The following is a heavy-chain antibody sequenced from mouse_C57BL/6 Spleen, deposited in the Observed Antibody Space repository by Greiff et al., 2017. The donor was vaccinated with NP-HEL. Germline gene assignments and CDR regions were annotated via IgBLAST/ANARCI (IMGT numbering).Heavy chain of an antibody. D-gene: IGHD2-14*01. CDR3: AREGIREYEGFAY. Sequence: QVQLQQSGPELVKPGASVKLSCKASGYAFSSSWMNWVKQRPGTGLEWIGRIYPGDGDTNYNGKFKGKATLTADKSSSTAYMQLSSLTSEDSAVYFCAREGIREYEGFAYWGQGTLVTVAA. V-gene: IGHV1-82*01. J-gene: IGHJ3*01. CDR2: IYPGDGDT. CDR1: GYAFSSSW.